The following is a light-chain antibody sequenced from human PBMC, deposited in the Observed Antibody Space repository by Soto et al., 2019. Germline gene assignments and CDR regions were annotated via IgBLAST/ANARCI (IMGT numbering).Light chain of an antibody. CDR2: GAS. Sequence: EIVMTQAPGTLSVSPGERATLSCMASQSVRSNLAWYQQKPGQAPRLPIYGASTRATGIPAGFSGSGSGTDFTLTISRLEPEDFAVYHCQQYGSSPTTFGQGTKVDI. J-gene: IGKJ1*01. CDR1: QSVRSN. CDR3: QQYGSSPTT. V-gene: IGKV3-20*01.